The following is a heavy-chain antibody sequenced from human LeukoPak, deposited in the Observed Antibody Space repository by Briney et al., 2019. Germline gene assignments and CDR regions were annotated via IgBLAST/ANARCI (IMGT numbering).Heavy chain of an antibody. CDR1: GYTFTSYY. CDR2: INPSGGGT. CDR3: ARPTTVGNAFHI. J-gene: IGHJ3*02. Sequence: ASVKVSCKTSGYTFTSYYIHWVRQAPGQGLEWMGIINPSGGGTSYAQKFQGRVTMTRDTSTSTVYMELSSLRSEDTAVYYCARPTTVGNAFHIWGQGTMVTVSS. D-gene: IGHD4-23*01. V-gene: IGHV1-46*01.